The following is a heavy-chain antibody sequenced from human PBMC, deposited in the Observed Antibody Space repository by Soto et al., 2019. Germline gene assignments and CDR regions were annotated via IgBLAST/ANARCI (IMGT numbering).Heavy chain of an antibody. CDR1: GGSMSSYY. CDR3: ERVEVRGAPFYFDY. J-gene: IGHJ4*02. D-gene: IGHD3-10*01. CDR2: IYYSGST. V-gene: IGHV4-59*01. Sequence: SETLSLTCTVSGGSMSSYYWSWIRQPPGKGLEWIGYIYYSGSTNYNPSLKSRVNISVDTSKNQFSLKLSSVTAADTAVYYCERVEVRGAPFYFDYWGQGTLVTVSS.